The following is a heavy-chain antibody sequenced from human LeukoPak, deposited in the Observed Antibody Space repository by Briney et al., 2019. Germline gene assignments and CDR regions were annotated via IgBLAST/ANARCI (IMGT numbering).Heavy chain of an antibody. J-gene: IGHJ4*02. CDR3: ARALTTMTPLDY. CDR2: ISTYTGDT. D-gene: IGHD4-17*01. Sequence: GASVKVSCKASNYTFTSYGIAWVRQAPEQGLEWMGWISTYTGDTNYAQQFQARVTLTTDTSTGTAYMDLRSLRSDDTAFYFCARALTTMTPLDYWGQGTLITVSS. V-gene: IGHV1-18*01. CDR1: NYTFTSYG.